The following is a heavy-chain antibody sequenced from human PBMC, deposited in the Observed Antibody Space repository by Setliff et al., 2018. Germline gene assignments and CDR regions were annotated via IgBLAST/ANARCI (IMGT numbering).Heavy chain of an antibody. J-gene: IGHJ5*01. CDR2: LHRVGTF. D-gene: IGHD3-16*02. CDR1: GYSIITGYY. V-gene: IGHV4-38-2*02. Sequence: PSETLSLTCSVSGYSIITGYYWAWIRRLPGRGLEWIGSLHRVGTFFYNPSLVSRVTMSDDTSKSQFSLTLTSVTAADTGIYYCARDRYGVPGDSWGQGLLVTVSS. CDR3: ARDRYGVPGDS.